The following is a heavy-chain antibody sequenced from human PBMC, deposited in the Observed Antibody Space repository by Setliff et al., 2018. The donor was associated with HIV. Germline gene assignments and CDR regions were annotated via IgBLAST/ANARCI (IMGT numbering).Heavy chain of an antibody. CDR3: ARTEDYSFGDAPFDY. V-gene: IGHV4-39*07. CDR1: GDSISSGPYY. Sequence: TLSLTCSVSGDSISSGPYYWAWIRQPPGKGLEWIGSMSYSGSTIYNSSLKSRVTISVDTSKNHFSLKLSSVTAADTAMYYCARTEDYSFGDAPFDYWGHGTLVTVSS. J-gene: IGHJ4*01. D-gene: IGHD5-18*01. CDR2: MSYSGST.